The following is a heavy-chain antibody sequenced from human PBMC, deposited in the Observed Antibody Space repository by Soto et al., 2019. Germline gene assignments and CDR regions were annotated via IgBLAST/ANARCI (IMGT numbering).Heavy chain of an antibody. CDR1: GFSLSNARMG. Sequence: QVTLKESGPVLVKPTETLTLTCTVSGFSLSNARMGVSWIRQPPGKALEWLAHIFSNDEKSYSTSLKSRLTISKDTSKSQVVLTMTNMDPVDTATYYCARTSYDSSGYYRYYFDYWGQGTLVTVSS. D-gene: IGHD3-22*01. V-gene: IGHV2-26*01. J-gene: IGHJ4*02. CDR3: ARTSYDSSGYYRYYFDY. CDR2: IFSNDEK.